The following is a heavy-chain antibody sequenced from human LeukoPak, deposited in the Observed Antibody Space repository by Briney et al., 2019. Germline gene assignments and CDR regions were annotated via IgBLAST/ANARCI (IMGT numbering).Heavy chain of an antibody. J-gene: IGHJ2*01. V-gene: IGHV4-59*01. CDR1: GGSINNYY. Sequence: PSETLSLTCIVSGGSINNYYWSWIRQPPGKGLEWIGYIHYSGSTNYNPSLRSRVTISVDTSKNLFSLKLPSVTAADTAVYYCARDTGAAVVITTKRGWYFDLWGRGTLVTVSS. CDR2: IHYSGST. CDR3: ARDTGAAVVITTKRGWYFDL. D-gene: IGHD3-22*01.